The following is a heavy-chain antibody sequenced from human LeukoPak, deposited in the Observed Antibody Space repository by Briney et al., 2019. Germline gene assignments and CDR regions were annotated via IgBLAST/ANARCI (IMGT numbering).Heavy chain of an antibody. J-gene: IGHJ4*02. Sequence: ASVTVSCKVSGYTFTHYAVHWVRQAPGQRLEWMGWTNVGNDYTESSQKFQGRFIITSDPSATTVYMELSSLRSEDTAVYYCARDDFSTYPGLNYFDYWGQGSLVTVSS. D-gene: IGHD4-11*01. CDR2: TNVGNDYT. V-gene: IGHV1-3*01. CDR3: ARDDFSTYPGLNYFDY. CDR1: GYTFTHYA.